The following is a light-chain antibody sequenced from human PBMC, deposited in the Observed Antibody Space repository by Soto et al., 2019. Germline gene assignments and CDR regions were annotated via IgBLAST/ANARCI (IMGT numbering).Light chain of an antibody. Sequence: QSVLTQPASVSGSPGQSITISCTGTSSDIGTYNLVSWYQHYPGKAPKLMIYEGIKRPSGVSNRFSGSKSGNTAFLTISGLQAEDEADYYCCSYAGSGTDNYVFGSGTKGT. CDR1: SSDIGTYNL. CDR2: EGI. CDR3: CSYAGSGTDNYV. J-gene: IGLJ1*01. V-gene: IGLV2-23*01.